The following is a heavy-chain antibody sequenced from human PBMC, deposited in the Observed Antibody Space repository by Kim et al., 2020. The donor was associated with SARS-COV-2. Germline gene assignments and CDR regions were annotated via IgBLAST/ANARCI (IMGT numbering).Heavy chain of an antibody. Sequence: DSDTRYSPSFQGQVTISADKSSSTAYLQWSSLKASDTAVYYCARTSYLEYWGQGTLVAVSS. CDR3: ARTSYLEY. J-gene: IGHJ4*02. V-gene: IGHV5-51*01. CDR2: DSDT.